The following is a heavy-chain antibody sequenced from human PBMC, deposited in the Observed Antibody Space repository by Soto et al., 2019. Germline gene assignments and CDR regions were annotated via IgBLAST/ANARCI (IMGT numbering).Heavy chain of an antibody. Sequence: GGSLRLSCAASGFTFSNAWMNWVRQAPGKGLEWVSYISSSSSTIYYADSVKGRFTISRDNAKNSLYLQMNSLRAEDTAVYYCARDRSDILTGYYIELDYWGQGTLVTVSS. D-gene: IGHD3-9*01. CDR2: ISSSSSTI. V-gene: IGHV3-48*01. CDR1: GFTFSNAW. J-gene: IGHJ4*02. CDR3: ARDRSDILTGYYIELDY.